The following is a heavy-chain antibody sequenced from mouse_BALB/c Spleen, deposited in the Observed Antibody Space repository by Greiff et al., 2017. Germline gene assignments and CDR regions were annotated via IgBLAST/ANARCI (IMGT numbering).Heavy chain of an antibody. Sequence: LVESGGGLVQPGGSRKLSCAASGFTFSSFGMHWVRQAPEKGLEWVAYISSGSSTIYYADTVKGRFTISRDNPKNTLFLQMTSLRSEDTAMYYCARCGDYRSFDYWGQGTTLTVSS. CDR2: ISSGSSTI. J-gene: IGHJ2*01. V-gene: IGHV5-17*02. CDR3: ARCGDYRSFDY. CDR1: GFTFSSFG. D-gene: IGHD2-14*01.